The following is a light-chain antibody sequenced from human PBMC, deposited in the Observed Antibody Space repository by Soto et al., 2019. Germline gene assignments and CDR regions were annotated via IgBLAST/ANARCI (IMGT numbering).Light chain of an antibody. CDR1: QSVSSF. CDR2: GAT. V-gene: IGKV3-15*01. J-gene: IGKJ1*01. Sequence: EKVMTQSPATLSMSPGERATLSCRASQSVSSFLAWYQQKPGQAPRLLIYGATTRATAIPAKFSGSGSATEFTLLISSLQSEDFAVYYCQQYSNWPSWTFGQGTKVEVK. CDR3: QQYSNWPSWT.